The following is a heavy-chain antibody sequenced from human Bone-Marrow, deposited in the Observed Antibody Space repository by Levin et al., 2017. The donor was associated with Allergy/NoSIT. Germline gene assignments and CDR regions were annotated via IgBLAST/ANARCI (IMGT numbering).Heavy chain of an antibody. V-gene: IGHV3-53*01. CDR3: RNRGMKEY. CDR1: GFTVSNNY. CDR2: IYSGGST. D-gene: IGHD2/OR15-2a*01. Sequence: SCAASGFTVSNNYMSWVRQAPGKGLEWVSLIYSGGSTYYADSVKGRFTISRDSSKNTLYLQMNSLRAADTAVYYCRNRGMKEYWGQGTLVTVSS. J-gene: IGHJ4*02.